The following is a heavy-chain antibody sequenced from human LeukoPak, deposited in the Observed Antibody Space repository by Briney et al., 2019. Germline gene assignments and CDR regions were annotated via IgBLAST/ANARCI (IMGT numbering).Heavy chain of an antibody. J-gene: IGHJ5*02. CDR1: GYTSTGYY. D-gene: IGHD6-13*01. V-gene: IGHV1-2*02. Sequence: ASVKVSCKASGYTSTGYYMHWVRQAPGQGLEWMGWINPNSGGTHYAQKFQGRVALTRDTSISTAYMELSRLRSDDTAMYYCARDQVPITAALTNWFDPWGQGTLVTVSS. CDR3: ARDQVPITAALTNWFDP. CDR2: INPNSGGT.